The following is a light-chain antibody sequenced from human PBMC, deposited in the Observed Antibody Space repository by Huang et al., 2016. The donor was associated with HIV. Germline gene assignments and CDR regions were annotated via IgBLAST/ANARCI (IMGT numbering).Light chain of an antibody. V-gene: IGKV3D-20*01. CDR3: QQYGDSPVT. Sequence: EIVLTQSPDTLSLSPGERATLSCRASQSVSNNYLAWYQQRPGLAPRLLIFDASNRATGIPDRFSGSGSGTDFTLTISRVEPEDFAVFYCQQYGDSPVTFGQGTKLEIK. J-gene: IGKJ1*01. CDR2: DAS. CDR1: QSVSNNY.